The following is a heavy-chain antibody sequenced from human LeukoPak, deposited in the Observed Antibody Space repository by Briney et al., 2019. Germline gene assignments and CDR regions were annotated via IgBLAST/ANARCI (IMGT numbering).Heavy chain of an antibody. CDR2: IYSDGST. V-gene: IGHV3-53*01. CDR3: ARERGRGRDSPWFDY. J-gene: IGHJ4*02. D-gene: IGHD1-26*01. Sequence: GGSLRLSCAASGFIVSGDFMSWVRQAPGKGLEWVSVIYSDGSTYYSDSVEGRCTISRDNSKNTLDLQMTGLRAEDTAVYYCARERGRGRDSPWFDYWGQGTLVTVSS. CDR1: GFIVSGDF.